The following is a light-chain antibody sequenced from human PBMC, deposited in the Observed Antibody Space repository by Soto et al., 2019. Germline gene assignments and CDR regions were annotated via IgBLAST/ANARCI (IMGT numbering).Light chain of an antibody. CDR3: QQRSNWPPGYT. Sequence: EIVLTQSPATLSLSPGERATLSCRASQSVSSYLAWYQQKPGQAPRLLIYDASNRATGIPARFSGSGSGTDVTLTIISLEPEDFAVYYCQQRSNWPPGYTFGQGTKLEIK. V-gene: IGKV3-11*01. CDR2: DAS. J-gene: IGKJ2*01. CDR1: QSVSSY.